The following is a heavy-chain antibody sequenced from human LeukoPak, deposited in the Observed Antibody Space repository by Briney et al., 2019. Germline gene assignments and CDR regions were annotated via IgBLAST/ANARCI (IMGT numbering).Heavy chain of an antibody. Sequence: GRSLRLSCAASGFSFSTYAMHWVRQAPGKGLEWVAFISYDGSDIYYADSVKGRFTVSRDNSKNTLFLQVHNLRPDDTAVFYCVRGIIYGADFSDVWGKGTTVTVSS. CDR1: GFSFSTYA. V-gene: IGHV3-30*04. CDR3: VRGIIYGADFSDV. D-gene: IGHD3-16*01. CDR2: ISYDGSDI. J-gene: IGHJ6*04.